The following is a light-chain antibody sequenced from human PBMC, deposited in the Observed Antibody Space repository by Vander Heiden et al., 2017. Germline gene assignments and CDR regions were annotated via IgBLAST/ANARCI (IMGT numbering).Light chain of an antibody. CDR2: GAS. V-gene: IGKV3-20*01. CDR3: QQYRSSPLSI. J-gene: IGKJ2*01. Sequence: EFVLKQSPGTLSLSPGESATLSCRASQTVDKNYLVWYQQKHGQAPRLLIYGASTRATGIPDRFSASGSGTDFTLTISRLEPEDFAVYYCQQYRSSPLSIFGQGTKLDIK. CDR1: QTVDKNY.